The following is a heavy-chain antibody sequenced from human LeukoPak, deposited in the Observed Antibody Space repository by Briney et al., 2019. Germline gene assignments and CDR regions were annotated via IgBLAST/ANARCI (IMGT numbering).Heavy chain of an antibody. Sequence: NSSETLSLTCTVSGGSISSSSYYWGWIRQPPGKGLEWIGSIYYSGSTHYNPSLKSRVTISGDTSKNQFSLKLSSVTAADTAVYYCASEMSIMDYYDSGGVRWFDPWGQGTLVTVSS. V-gene: IGHV4-39*07. J-gene: IGHJ5*02. D-gene: IGHD3-22*01. CDR2: IYYSGST. CDR3: ASEMSIMDYYDSGGVRWFDP. CDR1: GGSISSSSYY.